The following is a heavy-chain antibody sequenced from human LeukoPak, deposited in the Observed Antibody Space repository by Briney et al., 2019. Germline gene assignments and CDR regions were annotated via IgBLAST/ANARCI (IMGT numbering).Heavy chain of an antibody. J-gene: IGHJ4*02. Sequence: ASVKVSCKASGYTFTGYYMHWVRQAPGQGLEWMGWINPNSGGTNYAQKFQGRVTMTRDTSISTAYMELSRLRSDDTAVYYCARDLRDNDQGFDYWGQGTLVTVSS. V-gene: IGHV1-2*02. D-gene: IGHD1-1*01. CDR1: GYTFTGYY. CDR3: ARDLRDNDQGFDY. CDR2: INPNSGGT.